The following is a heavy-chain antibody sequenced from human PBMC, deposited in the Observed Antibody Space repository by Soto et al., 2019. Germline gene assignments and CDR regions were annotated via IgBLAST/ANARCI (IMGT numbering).Heavy chain of an antibody. J-gene: IGHJ4*02. CDR1: GFMFSTYN. CDR2: ITSSGRYI. Sequence: EVQLVESGGGLVKPGGSLRLSCAASGFMFSTYNMKWVRQVPEKGLEWVSSITSSGRYIYYADSVKGRFTISRDNAKTSPYLPMNSLRAEDTAVYYCAREGGQLGLHIDCWGQGTLVTVSS. CDR3: AREGGQLGLHIDC. V-gene: IGHV3-21*01. D-gene: IGHD6-13*01.